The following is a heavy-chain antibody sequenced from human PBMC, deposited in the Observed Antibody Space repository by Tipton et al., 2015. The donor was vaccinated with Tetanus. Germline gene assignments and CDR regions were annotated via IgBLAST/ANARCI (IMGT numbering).Heavy chain of an antibody. CDR1: GGSMSSSSYF. CDR3: ARHTSNWKALGFDP. Sequence: LRLSCTVSGGSMSSSSYFWAWIRQPPGKGLEWIGSIYYTGNTYYNSSLKGRVTISVDTSKNQFSLKLTSVTAADTSVYYCARHTSNWKALGFDPWGQGTLVTVSS. J-gene: IGHJ5*02. V-gene: IGHV4-39*01. D-gene: IGHD1-20*01. CDR2: IYYTGNT.